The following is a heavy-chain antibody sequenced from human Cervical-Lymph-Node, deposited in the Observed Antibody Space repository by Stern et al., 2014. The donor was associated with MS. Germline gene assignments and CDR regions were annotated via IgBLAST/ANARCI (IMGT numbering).Heavy chain of an antibody. D-gene: IGHD4-17*01. Sequence: QITLKESGPTLVKATQPLTLTCTFSGFALRNSGVSVAWIRQPPGKALEWLVVIYWDDEKHYSPSLKNRLSITKDASESQVVLTMTNMDPVDTATYYCTHSLHGDYYDAFDTWGQGTMVTVSS. CDR1: GFALRNSGVS. J-gene: IGHJ3*02. V-gene: IGHV2-5*02. CDR3: THSLHGDYYDAFDT. CDR2: IYWDDEK.